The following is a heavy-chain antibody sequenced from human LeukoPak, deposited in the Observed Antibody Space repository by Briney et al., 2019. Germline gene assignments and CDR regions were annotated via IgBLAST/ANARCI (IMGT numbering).Heavy chain of an antibody. J-gene: IGHJ4*02. Sequence: PGGSLRLSCAASGFTFSSYSMNWVRQAPGKGLEWVSSISSSSSYIYYADSVKGRFTISRDNAKNSLYLQMNSLRAEDTAMYYCAKDRPLRQQMALGTFHYWGQGTLVTVSS. CDR1: GFTFSSYS. CDR3: AKDRPLRQQMALGTFHY. CDR2: ISSSSSYI. D-gene: IGHD6-13*01. V-gene: IGHV3-21*01.